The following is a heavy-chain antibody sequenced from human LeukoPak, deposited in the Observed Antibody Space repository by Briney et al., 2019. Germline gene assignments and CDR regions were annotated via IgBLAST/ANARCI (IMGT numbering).Heavy chain of an antibody. D-gene: IGHD3-10*01. CDR3: ARDSGTTGEVKFDP. Sequence: PSETLSLTCTVSGGSISSYYWSWIRQPAGTALEWIGRIYTSGTITYNPSLKSRVTMSVDASKNQFSLKLSSVTAADTAVYYCARDSGTTGEVKFDPWGQGTLVTVSS. CDR1: GGSISSYY. V-gene: IGHV4-4*07. J-gene: IGHJ5*02. CDR2: IYTSGTI.